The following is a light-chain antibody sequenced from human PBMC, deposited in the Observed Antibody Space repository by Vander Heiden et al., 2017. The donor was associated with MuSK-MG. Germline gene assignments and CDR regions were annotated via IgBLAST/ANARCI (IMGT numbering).Light chain of an antibody. J-gene: IGLJ3*02. CDR2: EVS. V-gene: IGLV2-23*02. Sequence: QSALTQPASVSGSPGQSITISCTGTSSDVGSYNLVSWYQQHPGKAPKLMIYEVSKRPSGVSNRFSGSKSGNTASLTISGLQAEDEADYYRCSYADSSSWVFGGGTKLTVL. CDR1: SSDVGSYNL. CDR3: CSYADSSSWV.